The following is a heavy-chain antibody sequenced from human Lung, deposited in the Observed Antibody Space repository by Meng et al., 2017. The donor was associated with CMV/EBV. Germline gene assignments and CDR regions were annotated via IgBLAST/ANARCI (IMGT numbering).Heavy chain of an antibody. V-gene: IGHV1-18*01. Sequence: ASVKVSCKTSGYTFTSYGISWVRQAPGQGLEWMGWISAYNGNTNYAQKFQGRVTMTTDTSTSTAYMELRSLRSDDTAVYYCARTYYDFWNEYGGMDVWGQGTXVTVYS. CDR3: ARTYYDFWNEYGGMDV. CDR1: GYTFTSYG. J-gene: IGHJ6*02. D-gene: IGHD3-3*01. CDR2: ISAYNGNT.